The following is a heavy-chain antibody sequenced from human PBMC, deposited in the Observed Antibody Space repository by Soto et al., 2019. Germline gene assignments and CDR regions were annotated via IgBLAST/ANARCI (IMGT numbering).Heavy chain of an antibody. CDR2: VSGNNGAS. V-gene: IGHV1-18*04. D-gene: IGHD2-2*01. J-gene: IGHJ5*01. CDR3: VRDQKYFRVNGNWFDS. CDR1: GYTSADFG. Sequence: ASVKVPCKASGYTSADFGISCVRQAPLQGLEWMGWVSGNNGASNPAPKVQGRITMTLDTSTGVSYMALRSLRSDDTAIYYCVRDQKYFRVNGNWFDSWGQGTLVTVSS.